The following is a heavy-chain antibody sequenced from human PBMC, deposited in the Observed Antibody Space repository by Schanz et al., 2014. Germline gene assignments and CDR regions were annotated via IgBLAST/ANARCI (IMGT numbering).Heavy chain of an antibody. J-gene: IGHJ4*02. V-gene: IGHV3-33*03. CDR1: EFSFSSFG. Sequence: VQLVESGGGLVQPRGSLRLSCAASEFSFSSFGMNWVRQAPGKGLEWVALISYDGSSKNHADSVQGRFTISRDNAKNSLYLQMNSLRAEDTAVYYCAKDQGSYGSGSYSYFDYWGQGTLATVSS. CDR2: ISYDGSSK. D-gene: IGHD3-10*01. CDR3: AKDQGSYGSGSYSYFDY.